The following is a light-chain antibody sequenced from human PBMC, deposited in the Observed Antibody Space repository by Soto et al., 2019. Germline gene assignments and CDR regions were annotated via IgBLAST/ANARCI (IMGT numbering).Light chain of an antibody. J-gene: IGKJ3*01. CDR3: QQYGASPFT. CDR2: GAS. Sequence: VVLTQSPATLSLSPGERATLSCRASRHVYINALGWYQQKPGRTPTLLIYGASTRATDVPDRFSATGSGTDFSLTISRVEPEDSAVYYCQQYGASPFTLGPGTRLEI. CDR1: RHVYINA. V-gene: IGKV3-20*01.